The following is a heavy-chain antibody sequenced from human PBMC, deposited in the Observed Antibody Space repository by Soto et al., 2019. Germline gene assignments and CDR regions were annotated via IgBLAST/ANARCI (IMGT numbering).Heavy chain of an antibody. CDR3: ATNYAYYYYYGMDV. CDR1: GGSISSSSYY. D-gene: IGHD4-4*01. V-gene: IGHV4-39*01. Sequence: SETLSLTXTVSGGSISSSSYYWGWIRQPPGKGLEWIGSIYYSGSTYYNPSLKSRVTISVDTSKNQFSLKLSSVTAADTAVYYCATNYAYYYYYGMDVWGQGTTVTVSS. J-gene: IGHJ6*02. CDR2: IYYSGST.